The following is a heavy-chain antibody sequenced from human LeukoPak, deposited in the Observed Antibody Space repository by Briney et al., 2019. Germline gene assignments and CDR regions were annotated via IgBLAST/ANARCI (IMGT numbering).Heavy chain of an antibody. V-gene: IGHV3-7*01. CDR1: GFTFSSHS. CDR3: ARWRGLPSEFDC. D-gene: IGHD5-24*01. Sequence: GGSLRLSCGASGFTFSSHSMGWDRQAPGKGLECVATIGLDGAQKDFVDSVKGRFTLSRDNAKNSLFLEMNRLRVDDTPVYYCARWRGLPSEFDCWGQGTLVTVSS. J-gene: IGHJ4*02. CDR2: IGLDGAQK.